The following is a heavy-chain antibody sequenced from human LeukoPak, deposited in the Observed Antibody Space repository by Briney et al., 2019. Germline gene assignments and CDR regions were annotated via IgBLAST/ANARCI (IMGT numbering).Heavy chain of an antibody. CDR3: AKDQYSGSGWYPVGY. Sequence: GGSLRLSCAASGFTFSSYAMSWVRQAPGKGLEWVSAISGSGGSTYYADSVKGRFTISRDNSKNTLYLQMNSLRAEDTAVYYCAKDQYSGSGWYPVGYWGQGTLVTVSS. CDR1: GFTFSSYA. V-gene: IGHV3-23*01. J-gene: IGHJ4*02. D-gene: IGHD6-19*01. CDR2: ISGSGGST.